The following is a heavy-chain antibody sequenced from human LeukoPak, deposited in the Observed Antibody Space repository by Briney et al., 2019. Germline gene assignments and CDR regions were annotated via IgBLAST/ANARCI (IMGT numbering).Heavy chain of an antibody. CDR2: ISYDGSNK. CDR1: GFTFSSYA. Sequence: GGSLRLSCAASGFTFSSYAMHWVRRAPGKGLEWVAVISYDGSNKYYADSVKGRFTISRDNSKNTLYLQMNSLKTEDTAVYYCTTGGYFDYWGQGTLVTVSS. V-gene: IGHV3-30-3*01. J-gene: IGHJ4*02. CDR3: TTGGYFDY.